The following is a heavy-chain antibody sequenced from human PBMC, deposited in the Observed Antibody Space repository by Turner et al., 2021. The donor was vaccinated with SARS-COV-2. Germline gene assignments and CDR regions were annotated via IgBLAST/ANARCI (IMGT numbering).Heavy chain of an antibody. V-gene: IGHV3-74*01. J-gene: IGHJ4*02. Sequence: EVQLVESGGGLVQPGGSLRLSCAATGSTFSIYWMHWGRQAPGKGLVWVSRMNSDGSSTSYADSVKGRFTISRDNAKNTLYLQMNSLRAEDTAVYYCAREGHTAMGVFFDYWGQGTLVTVSS. CDR2: MNSDGSST. CDR1: GSTFSIYW. D-gene: IGHD5-18*01. CDR3: AREGHTAMGVFFDY.